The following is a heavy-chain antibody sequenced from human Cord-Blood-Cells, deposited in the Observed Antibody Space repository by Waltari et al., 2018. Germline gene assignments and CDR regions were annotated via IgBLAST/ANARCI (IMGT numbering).Heavy chain of an antibody. V-gene: IGHV5-51*03. Sequence: EVQLVQSGAEVNKPGESLKISCKGSGYSFTSYWLGWVRKMPGKGLEWMGIIYPGDSDTRYSPSFQGQVTISADKSISTAYLQWSSLKASDTAMYYCARRLAEPWAGGGTDAFDIWGQGTMVTVSS. CDR2: IYPGDSDT. J-gene: IGHJ3*02. CDR3: ARRLAEPWAGGGTDAFDI. D-gene: IGHD1-1*01. CDR1: GYSFTSYW.